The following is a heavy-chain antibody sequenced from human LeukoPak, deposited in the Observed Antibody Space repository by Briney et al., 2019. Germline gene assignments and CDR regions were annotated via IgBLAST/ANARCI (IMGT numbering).Heavy chain of an antibody. V-gene: IGHV3-53*01. D-gene: IGHD4-17*01. CDR2: IYSAGTT. J-gene: IGHJ4*02. CDR1: GFTVSSNY. CDR3: ARGLTTETT. Sequence: GGSLRLSCAASGFTVSSNYMSWVRQAPGKGLEWVSIIYSAGTTYYADSVKGRFTISRDNSKNTLYLQMSSLRAEDTAVYYCARGLTTETTWGQGTLVTVSS.